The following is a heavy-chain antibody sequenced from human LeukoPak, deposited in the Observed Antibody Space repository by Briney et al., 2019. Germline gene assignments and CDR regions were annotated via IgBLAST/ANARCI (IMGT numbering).Heavy chain of an antibody. CDR1: AYTLTSYG. CDR3: ARFGRPSGYDAFDI. Sequence: AAVKVSCKASAYTLTSYGISWVRHAPGQGLEWMGCISAYNGKTNYAKKLQGRVTMPTATSTSTDYMELRILRSDDTAVYYCARFGRPSGYDAFDIWGQGTMVTVSS. CDR2: ISAYNGKT. D-gene: IGHD3-3*01. J-gene: IGHJ3*02. V-gene: IGHV1-18*01.